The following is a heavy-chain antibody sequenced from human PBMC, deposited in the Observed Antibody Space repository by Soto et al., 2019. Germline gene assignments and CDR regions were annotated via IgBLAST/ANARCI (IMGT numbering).Heavy chain of an antibody. J-gene: IGHJ4*02. CDR1: GFTFSSCW. CDR2: ISSDGSTT. D-gene: IGHD6-19*01. V-gene: IGHV3-74*01. CDR3: ASLYSSAWARDY. Sequence: EVQLVESGGGLVQPGGSLRLSCAASGFTFSSCWMHWVRQTPGKGLVWVSRISSDGSTTNYADSVKGRFTISRDNAKNTLYLQMNNLRAEDTAVYYYASLYSSAWARDYWGQGTLVTVSS.